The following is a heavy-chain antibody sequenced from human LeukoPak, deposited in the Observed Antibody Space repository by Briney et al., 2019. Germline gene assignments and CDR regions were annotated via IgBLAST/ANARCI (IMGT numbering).Heavy chain of an antibody. CDR3: AKELAAGGPQDY. CDR1: GGSISSSSYY. D-gene: IGHD6-13*01. J-gene: IGHJ4*02. V-gene: IGHV4-39*02. CDR2: IYYSGST. Sequence: SETLSLTCTVSGGSISSSSYYWGWIRQPPGKGLEWIGSIYYSGSTYYNPSLKSRVTISVDTSKNQFSLKLSSVTAADTAMYYCAKELAAGGPQDYWGQGTLVTVSS.